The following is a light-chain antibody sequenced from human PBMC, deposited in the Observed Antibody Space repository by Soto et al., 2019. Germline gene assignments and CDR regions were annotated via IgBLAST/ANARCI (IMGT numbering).Light chain of an antibody. V-gene: IGLV1-40*01. CDR2: GYT. Sequence: QLVLTQPPSVSGAPGQTVTISCAGTSSNIGSNYDVHWYQHLPGTAPKLLIFGYTNRPSGVPDRFSGSKSGTSASLAITGLQAEDEADYYCSSYTISNTLPFVFGTGTKVTVL. CDR1: SSNIGSNYD. J-gene: IGLJ1*01. CDR3: SSYTISNTLPFV.